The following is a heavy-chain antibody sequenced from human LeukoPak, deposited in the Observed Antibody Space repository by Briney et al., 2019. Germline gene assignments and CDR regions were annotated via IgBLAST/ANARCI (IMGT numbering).Heavy chain of an antibody. CDR3: ARGSMVRGVINWFDP. Sequence: GGSLRLSCAASGFTLSSHSMNWVRQAPGKGLEWVSSISSSSSYIYYADSVKGRFTISRDNAKNSLYLQMNSLRAEDTAVYYCARGSMVRGVINWFDPWGQGTLVTVSS. V-gene: IGHV3-21*01. D-gene: IGHD3-10*01. CDR1: GFTLSSHS. CDR2: ISSSSSYI. J-gene: IGHJ5*02.